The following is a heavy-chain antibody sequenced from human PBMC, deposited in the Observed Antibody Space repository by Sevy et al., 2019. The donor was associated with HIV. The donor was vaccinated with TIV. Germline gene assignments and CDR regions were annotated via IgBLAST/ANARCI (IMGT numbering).Heavy chain of an antibody. CDR3: ASGGGRHDAFDI. V-gene: IGHV1-8*01. CDR2: TNPNSGNT. D-gene: IGHD2-15*01. Sequence: ASVKVSCKASGYTFTSYDINWVRQATGQGLEWMGWTNPNSGNTGYAQKFQGRVTMTRNTSISTAYMELSSLRSEDTAVYYCASGGGRHDAFDIWGQGTMVTVSS. J-gene: IGHJ3*02. CDR1: GYTFTSYD.